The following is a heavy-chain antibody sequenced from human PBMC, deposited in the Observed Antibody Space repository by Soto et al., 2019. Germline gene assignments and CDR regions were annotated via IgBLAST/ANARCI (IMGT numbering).Heavy chain of an antibody. CDR1: GGSFSGYY. Sequence: PSETLSLTCAVYGGSFSGYYWSWIRQPPGKGLEWIGEINHSGSTNYNPSLKSRVTISVDTSKNQFSLKLSSVTAADTAVYYCARGRRKWIQLLYYYYGMDVWGQGTTVTVSS. V-gene: IGHV4-34*01. D-gene: IGHD5-18*01. CDR2: INHSGST. CDR3: ARGRRKWIQLLYYYYGMDV. J-gene: IGHJ6*02.